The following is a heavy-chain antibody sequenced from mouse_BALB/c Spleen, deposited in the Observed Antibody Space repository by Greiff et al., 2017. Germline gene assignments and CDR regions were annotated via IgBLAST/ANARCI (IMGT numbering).Heavy chain of an antibody. J-gene: IGHJ4*01. CDR3: ARDDPYYAMDY. CDR1: GFTFSSFG. CDR2: ISSGSSTI. V-gene: IGHV5-17*02. Sequence: EVQVVESGGGLVQPGGSRKLSCAASGFTFSSFGMHWVRQAPEKGLEWVAYISSGSSTIYYADTVKGRFTISRDNPKNTLFLQMTSLRSEDTAMYYCARDDPYYAMDYWGQGTSVTVSS.